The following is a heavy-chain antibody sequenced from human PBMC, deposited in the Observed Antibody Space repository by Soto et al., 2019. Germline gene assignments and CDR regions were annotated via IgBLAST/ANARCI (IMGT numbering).Heavy chain of an antibody. CDR1: GYSFTSYW. J-gene: IGHJ4*02. Sequence: GESLKISCKGSGYSFTSYWIGRVRQMPGKGLEWMGIIYPGDSDTRYSPSFQGQVTISADKSISTAYLQWSSLKASDTAMYYCAKGGNYDILTGYPFDYWGQGTLVPVSS. V-gene: IGHV5-51*01. CDR3: AKGGNYDILTGYPFDY. CDR2: IYPGDSDT. D-gene: IGHD3-9*01.